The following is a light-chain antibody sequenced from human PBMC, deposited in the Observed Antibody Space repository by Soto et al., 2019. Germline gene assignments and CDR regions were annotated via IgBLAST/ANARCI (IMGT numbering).Light chain of an antibody. CDR3: RESYNSPAVS. CDR2: ATS. CDR1: QNIDNY. V-gene: IGKV1-39*01. J-gene: IGKJ4*01. Sequence: DIQMTQSPSSLSASLGDRVTITCRASQNIDNYLNWYQHKPGKAPKQLIYATSTLQSGVPARFSGSGSGTEFTLYSRTLQSGDFANYFCRESYNSPAVSFGGGTKLEIK.